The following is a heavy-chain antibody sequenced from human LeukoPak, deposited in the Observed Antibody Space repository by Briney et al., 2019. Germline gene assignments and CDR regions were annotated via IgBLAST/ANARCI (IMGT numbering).Heavy chain of an antibody. Sequence: GGSLRLSCAASGFTFSSYAMHWVRQAPGKGLEYVSAISSNGGSTYYANSVKGRFTISRDNSKNTLYLQMGSLRAEDMAVYYCARGHSSGWHRGAYYFDYWGQGTLVTVSS. CDR2: ISSNGGST. CDR3: ARGHSSGWHRGAYYFDY. V-gene: IGHV3-64*01. D-gene: IGHD6-19*01. CDR1: GFTFSSYA. J-gene: IGHJ4*02.